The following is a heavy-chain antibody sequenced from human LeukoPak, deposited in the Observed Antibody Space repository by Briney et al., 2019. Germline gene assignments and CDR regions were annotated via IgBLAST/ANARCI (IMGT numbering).Heavy chain of an antibody. CDR3: AKGRWELLTDAFDI. CDR1: RFTVSSNY. J-gene: IGHJ3*02. D-gene: IGHD1-26*01. Sequence: GGSLRLSCVASRFTVSSNYMSWVRQAPGKGLEWVSVIYSGGRTDYAGSVKGRFTISRDSSKNTLYLQMNSLRAEDTAVYYCAKGRWELLTDAFDIWGQGTMVTVSS. CDR2: IYSGGRT. V-gene: IGHV3-66*01.